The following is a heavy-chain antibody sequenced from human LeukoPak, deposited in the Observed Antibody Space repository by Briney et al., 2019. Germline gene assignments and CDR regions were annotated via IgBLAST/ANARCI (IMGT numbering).Heavy chain of an antibody. CDR3: ARRTVATTGVDY. Sequence: SETLSLTCTVSGASISSRSYYWDWIRQPPGKGLDWIGSIYFSGSTYYNPSLNSRVTISVDTSKNRFSLKLISVTAADTALYYCARRTVATTGVDYWGQGSLVTVSS. CDR1: GASISSRSYY. D-gene: IGHD5-12*01. J-gene: IGHJ4*02. CDR2: IYFSGST. V-gene: IGHV4-39*01.